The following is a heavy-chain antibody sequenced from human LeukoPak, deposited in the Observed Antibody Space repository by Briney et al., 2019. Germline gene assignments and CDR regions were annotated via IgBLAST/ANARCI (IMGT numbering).Heavy chain of an antibody. CDR3: ARALYDSSGYYLNS. CDR2: IYHSGST. J-gene: IGHJ4*02. CDR1: GGSISSSNW. D-gene: IGHD3-22*01. Sequence: SETLSLTCAVSGGSISSSNWWSWVRQPPGKGLEWIGEIYHSGSTNYNPSLKSRVTMSVDKSKNQFSLKLSSVTAADTAVYLCARALYDSSGYYLNSWGQGTLVTVPS. V-gene: IGHV4-4*02.